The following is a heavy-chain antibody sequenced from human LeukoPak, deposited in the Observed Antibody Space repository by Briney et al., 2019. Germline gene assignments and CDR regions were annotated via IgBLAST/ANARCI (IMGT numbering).Heavy chain of an antibody. Sequence: DPSETLSLTCTVSGGARSRYYWRWMPQPPEKGLEWIGYIYTSGSTNYNPSLKSRVTITVDTPKNQFPLKLSSVTGADTAVYYCATLWYGDYGSGNWFAPWGQGTLVTVSS. D-gene: IGHD4-17*01. V-gene: IGHV4-4*09. CDR1: GGARSRYY. J-gene: IGHJ5*02. CDR2: IYTSGST. CDR3: ATLWYGDYGSGNWFAP.